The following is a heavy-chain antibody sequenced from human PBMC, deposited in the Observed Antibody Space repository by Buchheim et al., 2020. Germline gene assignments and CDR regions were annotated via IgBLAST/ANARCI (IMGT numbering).Heavy chain of an antibody. J-gene: IGHJ5*02. CDR3: AKETTYYYDSSGYYGDYAWFDP. CDR2: INSDGSST. Sequence: EVQLVESGGGLVQPGGSLRLSCAASGFTFSSYWMHWVRQAPGKGLVWVSRINSDGSSTSYADSVKGRFTISRDNAKNTLYLQMNSLRAEDTTVYYCAKETTYYYDSSGYYGDYAWFDPWGQGT. V-gene: IGHV3-74*01. D-gene: IGHD3-22*01. CDR1: GFTFSSYW.